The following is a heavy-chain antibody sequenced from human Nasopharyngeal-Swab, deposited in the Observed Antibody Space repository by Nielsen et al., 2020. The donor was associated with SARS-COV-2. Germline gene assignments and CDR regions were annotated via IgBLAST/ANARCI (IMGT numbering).Heavy chain of an antibody. D-gene: IGHD2-2*01. J-gene: IGHJ4*02. CDR3: ARGYCSSTSCYYFDY. V-gene: IGHV1-18*01. Sequence: WVRQAPGQGLEWMGWISAYNGNTNYAQKLQGRVTMTTDTSTSTAYMELRSLRPDDTAVYYCARGYCSSTSCYYFDYWGQGTLVTVSS. CDR2: ISAYNGNT.